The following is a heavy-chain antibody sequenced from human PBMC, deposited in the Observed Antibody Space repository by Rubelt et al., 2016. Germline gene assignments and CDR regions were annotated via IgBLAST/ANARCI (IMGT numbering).Heavy chain of an antibody. Sequence: QVQLVQSGAEVKKPGSSVKVSCKASGGTFSSYPISWVRQAPGQGLEWMGWINPNSGGTNYAQKFQGRVTITADKSTGTAYMELSSLRSEDTAVYYCARIAVAVVGPPLDYWGQGTLVTVSS. D-gene: IGHD6-19*01. CDR3: ARIAVAVVGPPLDY. V-gene: IGHV1-69*04. CDR1: GGTFSSYP. J-gene: IGHJ4*02. CDR2: INPNSGGT.